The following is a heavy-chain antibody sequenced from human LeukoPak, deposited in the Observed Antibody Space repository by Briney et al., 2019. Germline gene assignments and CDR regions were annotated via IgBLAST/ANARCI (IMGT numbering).Heavy chain of an antibody. D-gene: IGHD3-22*01. CDR3: ARTDYYDSNGGYWFDP. CDR2: MNPNSSNT. V-gene: IGHV1-8*01. J-gene: IGHJ5*02. Sequence: GASVKVSCKASGYTFTSYDINWGRQATGQGGEWMGWMNPNSSNTGYAQKFQSRVTMTRNTSISTDYMELSSLRSEDTAVYYCARTDYYDSNGGYWFDPWGQGTLVTVSS. CDR1: GYTFTSYD.